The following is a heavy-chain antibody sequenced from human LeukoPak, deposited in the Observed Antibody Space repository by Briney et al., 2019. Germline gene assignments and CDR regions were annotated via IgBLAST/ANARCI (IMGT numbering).Heavy chain of an antibody. CDR1: GLTFSSYA. CDR3: AKRDPTRYFDY. D-gene: IGHD5-12*01. J-gene: IGHJ4*02. Sequence: PGGSLRLSCAASGLTFSSYAMSWVRQAPGKGLEWVSGISGSGHSTNYADSVKGRFTISRDNSKNTLFLQMNSLRAEDTAVYYCAKRDPTRYFDYWGQGTLITVSS. V-gene: IGHV3-23*01. CDR2: ISGSGHST.